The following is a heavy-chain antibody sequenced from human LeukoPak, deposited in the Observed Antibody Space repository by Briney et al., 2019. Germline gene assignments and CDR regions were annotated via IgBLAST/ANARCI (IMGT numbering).Heavy chain of an antibody. Sequence: PGGSLRLSCAASGFSVSNNYMSWVRQAPGKGLEWVSMIYSGENTYYLDSVKGRFTISRGNSKNKLYLQMYSLRAEDTAVYYCARDSGYSGYALDLWGQGNLVTVSS. D-gene: IGHD5-12*01. CDR2: IYSGENT. CDR3: ARDSGYSGYALDL. CDR1: GFSVSNNY. J-gene: IGHJ5*02. V-gene: IGHV3-66*01.